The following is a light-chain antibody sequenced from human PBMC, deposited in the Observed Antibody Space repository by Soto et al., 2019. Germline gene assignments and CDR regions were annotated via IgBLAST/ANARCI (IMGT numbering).Light chain of an antibody. Sequence: QSVLTQPPSASGTPGQIVAISCSGGSSNIGSNTVTWYQQLPGTAPKLLIYSTSQRSSGVPGRFSGSKSGASASLSISGLQSEDEADYYCAAWDDRLDVYVFGTGTKVTVL. CDR2: STS. CDR1: SSNIGSNT. V-gene: IGLV1-44*01. CDR3: AAWDDRLDVYV. J-gene: IGLJ1*01.